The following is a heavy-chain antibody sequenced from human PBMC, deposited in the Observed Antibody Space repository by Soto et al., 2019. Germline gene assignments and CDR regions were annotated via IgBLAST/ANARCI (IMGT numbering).Heavy chain of an antibody. J-gene: IGHJ4*02. D-gene: IGHD5-12*01. CDR2: ISGSGGST. V-gene: IGHV3-23*01. Sequence: GGSLRLSCAASGFTFSSYAMSWVLQAPGKGLEWVSAISGSGGSTYYADSVKGRFTISRDNSKNTLYLQMNSLRAEDTAVYYCTYSGYGITFYYFDYWGQGTLVTVSS. CDR1: GFTFSSYA. CDR3: TYSGYGITFYYFDY.